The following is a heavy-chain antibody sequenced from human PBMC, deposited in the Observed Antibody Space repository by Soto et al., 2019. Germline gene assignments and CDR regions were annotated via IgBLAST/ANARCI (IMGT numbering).Heavy chain of an antibody. CDR1: GFTFSSYA. D-gene: IGHD5-12*01. Sequence: GGSLRLSCAASGFTFSSYAMHWVRQAPGKGLEWVAVISYDGSNKYYADSVKGRFTISRDNSKNTLYLQMNSLRAEDPAVYYCARDRGNSGYDSEYYFDYWGQGTLVTVSS. CDR2: ISYDGSNK. V-gene: IGHV3-30-3*01. CDR3: ARDRGNSGYDSEYYFDY. J-gene: IGHJ4*02.